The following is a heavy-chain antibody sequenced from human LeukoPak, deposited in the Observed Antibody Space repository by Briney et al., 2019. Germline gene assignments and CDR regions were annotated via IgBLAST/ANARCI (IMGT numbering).Heavy chain of an antibody. V-gene: IGHV3-30*02. J-gene: IGHJ4*02. D-gene: IGHD6-19*01. Sequence: GGSLRLSCAASGLTFSSYGMHWVRQAPGKGLEWVAFIRYDGSNKYYADSVKGRFTISRDNSKNTLYLQMNSLRAEDTAVYYCAKDLIAVAGPTGDYWGQGTLVTVSS. CDR2: IRYDGSNK. CDR1: GLTFSSYG. CDR3: AKDLIAVAGPTGDY.